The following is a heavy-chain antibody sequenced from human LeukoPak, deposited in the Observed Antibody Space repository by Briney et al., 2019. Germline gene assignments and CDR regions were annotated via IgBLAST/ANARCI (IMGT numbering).Heavy chain of an antibody. CDR3: AKERGYYYGSGSYKAFDI. V-gene: IGHV3-30*18. J-gene: IGHJ3*02. Sequence: GGSLRLSCAASGFTFSSYGMHWVRQAPGKGLEWVAVISYDGSNKYYADSVKGRFTISRDNSKNTLYLQMNSLRAEDTAVYYCAKERGYYYGSGSYKAFDIWGQGTMVTVSS. D-gene: IGHD3-10*01. CDR2: ISYDGSNK. CDR1: GFTFSSYG.